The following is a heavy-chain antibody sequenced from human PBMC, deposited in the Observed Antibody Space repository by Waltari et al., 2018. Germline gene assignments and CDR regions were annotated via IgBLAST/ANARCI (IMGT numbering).Heavy chain of an antibody. J-gene: IGHJ5*02. CDR2: VSHSGST. V-gene: IGHV4-59*01. CDR1: GGPISNFY. Sequence: QVQLQESGPGLVKPSETLSLTCTVSGGPISNFYWSWIRQPPGKGLEWIGYVSHSGSTNYNPSFKSRVTISVDTSRSQFSLKLTSVTAADTAVYFCARERSMVRGISWFDPWGQGTLVTVSS. D-gene: IGHD3-10*01. CDR3: ARERSMVRGISWFDP.